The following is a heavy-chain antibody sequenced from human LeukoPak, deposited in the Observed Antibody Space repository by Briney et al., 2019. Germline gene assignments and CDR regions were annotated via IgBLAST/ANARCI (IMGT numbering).Heavy chain of an antibody. CDR1: GFTFSSYW. Sequence: PGGSLRLSCAASGFTFSSYWMSWVRQAPGKGLEWVANIKQDGSEKYYVDSVKGRFTISRDNAKNSLYLQMNSLRAEDTAVYYCARGGSSSRYYYYYMDVWGQGTMVTVSS. CDR2: IKQDGSEK. V-gene: IGHV3-7*01. D-gene: IGHD6-6*01. J-gene: IGHJ6*03. CDR3: ARGGSSSRYYYYYMDV.